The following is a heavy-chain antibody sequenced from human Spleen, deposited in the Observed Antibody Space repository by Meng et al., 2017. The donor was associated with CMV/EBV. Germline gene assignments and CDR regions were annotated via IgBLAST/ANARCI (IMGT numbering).Heavy chain of an antibody. CDR3: ASSTFYDYFDY. V-gene: IGHV1-18*01. CDR2: ISAYNGNT. Sequence: QVQLVQSGAEVKKPGASVKVSCKASGYTFTSYAMHWVRQAPGQRLEWMGWISAYNGNTNYAQKLQGRVTMTTDTSTSTAYMELRSLRSDDTAVYYCASSTFYDYFDYWGQGTLVTVSS. D-gene: IGHD2/OR15-2a*01. J-gene: IGHJ4*02. CDR1: GYTFTSYA.